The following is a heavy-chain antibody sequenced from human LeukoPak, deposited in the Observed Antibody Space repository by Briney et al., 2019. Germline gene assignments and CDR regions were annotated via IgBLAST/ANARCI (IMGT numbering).Heavy chain of an antibody. Sequence: PGGSLRLSCSVSGVTFSTYVMHWVRQAPGKGLEYVSAISSNGDNTYYADSVKGRFTISRDNSENTLYLQMSSLRPDDTAVYFCVRGTGYWGQGTLVTVSS. CDR1: GVTFSTYV. CDR2: ISSNGDNT. CDR3: VRGTGY. V-gene: IGHV3-64D*06. J-gene: IGHJ4*02.